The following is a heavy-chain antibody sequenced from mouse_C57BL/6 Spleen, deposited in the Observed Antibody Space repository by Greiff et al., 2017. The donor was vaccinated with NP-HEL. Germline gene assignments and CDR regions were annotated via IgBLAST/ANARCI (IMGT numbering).Heavy chain of an antibody. D-gene: IGHD2-4*01. Sequence: VQLQQSGPELVKPGASVKISCKASGYAFSSSCMNWVKQRPGKGLEWIGQIYPGDGDTNYNGKFKGKATLTADKSSSTAYMQLSSLTSEDSAVYFCARNDWDSAWFAYWGQGTLVTVSA. CDR3: ARNDWDSAWFAY. J-gene: IGHJ3*01. CDR1: GYAFSSSC. V-gene: IGHV1-82*01. CDR2: IYPGDGDT.